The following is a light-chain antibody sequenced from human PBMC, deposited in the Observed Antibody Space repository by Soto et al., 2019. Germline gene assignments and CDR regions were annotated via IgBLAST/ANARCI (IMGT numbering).Light chain of an antibody. CDR2: KAS. CDR3: QQYNSYSWT. J-gene: IGKJ1*01. CDR1: QSINTW. V-gene: IGKV1-5*03. Sequence: DIQMTQSPSTVSASVGDRVTITCRASQSINTWLAWYQQKPGKAPKLLIYKASSLESGVPSRFSGSGSGTEFTLTISSLQPDDFATYYCQQYNSYSWTFGQGTKVDIK.